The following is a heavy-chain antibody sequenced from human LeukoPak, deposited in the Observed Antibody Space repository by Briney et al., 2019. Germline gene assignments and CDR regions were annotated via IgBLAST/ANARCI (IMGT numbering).Heavy chain of an antibody. CDR2: IYYRGAT. J-gene: IGHJ4*02. CDR1: GVSISSGDYH. D-gene: IGHD6-6*01. CDR3: ARVRIEYGNSFDY. Sequence: SQTLSLTCSVSGVSISSGDYHWSWIRHYPGKGLEWIGYIYYRGATHYNPSLRGLVAISVDTSKNQFSLSLSSVTAADTAIYYCARVRIEYGNSFDYWGQGTLVTVSS. V-gene: IGHV4-31*01.